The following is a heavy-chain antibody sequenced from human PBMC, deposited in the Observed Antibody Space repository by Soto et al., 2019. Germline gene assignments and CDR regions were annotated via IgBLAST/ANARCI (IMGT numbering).Heavy chain of an antibody. D-gene: IGHD2-2*01. V-gene: IGHV1-69*06. J-gene: IGHJ6*02. CDR2: IIPIFGTA. CDR3: ARDPLLIVVVPAAPLDNPSSLGNGMDV. Sequence: VSCTASGGTFSSYAISWVRQAPGQGLEWMGGIIPIFGTASYAQKFQGRVTITADKSTSTAYMELSSLRSEDTAVYYCARDPLLIVVVPAAPLDNPSSLGNGMDVWGQGTTVTVSS. CDR1: GGTFSSYA.